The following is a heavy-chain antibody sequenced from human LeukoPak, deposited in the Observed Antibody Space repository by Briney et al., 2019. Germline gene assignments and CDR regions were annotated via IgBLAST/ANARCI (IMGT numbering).Heavy chain of an antibody. CDR2: IYSDDST. CDR3: AGEYCSSGSCYPRY. D-gene: IGHD2-15*01. J-gene: IGHJ4*02. V-gene: IGHV3-53*01. Sequence: GGSLRLSCAVSGFTVSRNYMSWVRQAPGKGLEWVSVIYSDDSTYYVDSVKGRFTISRDNSKNTLYLQMNSLSAEDTAVYYCAGEYCSSGSCYPRYWGQGALVTVSS. CDR1: GFTVSRNY.